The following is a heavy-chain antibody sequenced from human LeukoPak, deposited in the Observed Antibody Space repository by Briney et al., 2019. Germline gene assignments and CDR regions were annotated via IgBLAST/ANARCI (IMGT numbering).Heavy chain of an antibody. CDR2: IYTSGST. J-gene: IGHJ4*02. V-gene: IGHV4-4*07. Sequence: NPSETLSLTCTVSGGSISSYYWSWIRQPAGKGLEWIGRIYTSGSTNYNPSLKSRVTMSVDTSKSQFSLKLSSVTAADTAVYYCAREFKRWRPGYCSSTSCYAFDYWGQGTLVTVSS. D-gene: IGHD2-2*01. CDR3: AREFKRWRPGYCSSTSCYAFDY. CDR1: GGSISSYY.